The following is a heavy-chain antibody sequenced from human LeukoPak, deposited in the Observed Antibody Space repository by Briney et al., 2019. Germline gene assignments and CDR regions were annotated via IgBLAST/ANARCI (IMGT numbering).Heavy chain of an antibody. D-gene: IGHD4-11*01. V-gene: IGHV1-24*01. CDR2: FDPEDGET. Sequence: GASVKVSCKVSGYTLTELSMHWVRQAPGKGLEWMGGFDPEDGETIYAQKFQGRVTMTEDTSTDTAYMELSSLRSEDTAVYYCATATTDNYYYYHMDVWGKGTTVTVSS. J-gene: IGHJ6*03. CDR3: ATATTDNYYYYHMDV. CDR1: GYTLTELS.